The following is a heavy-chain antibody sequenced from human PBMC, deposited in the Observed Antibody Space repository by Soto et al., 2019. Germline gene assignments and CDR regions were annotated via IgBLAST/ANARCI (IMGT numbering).Heavy chain of an antibody. J-gene: IGHJ4*02. CDR2: ISKDGSNK. V-gene: IGHV3-30*04. Sequence: GGSLRLSCEAYGFTLSNHAMQWVRQAPGEGLEWVAAISKDGSNKYHADSVKGRLTISRDNSKNTLYLQMNSLRPEDTAIYYCARGAAAGSFDYWGQGALVTVSS. CDR1: GFTLSNHA. CDR3: ARGAAAGSFDY. D-gene: IGHD6-13*01.